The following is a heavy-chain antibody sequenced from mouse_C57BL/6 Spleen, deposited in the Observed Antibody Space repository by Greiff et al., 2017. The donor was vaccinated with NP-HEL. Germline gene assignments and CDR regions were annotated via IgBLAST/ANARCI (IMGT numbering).Heavy chain of an antibody. D-gene: IGHD1-1*01. V-gene: IGHV1-82*01. CDR1: GYAFSSSW. CDR3: ARSSNYYGSLNS. J-gene: IGHJ2*01. CDR2: IYPGDGDT. Sequence: VKLMESGPELVKPGASVKISCKASGYAFSSSWMNWVKQRPGKGLEWIGRIYPGDGDTNYNGKFKGKATLTADKSSSTAYMQLSSLTSEDYAVYFCARSSNYYGSLNSWGQGTTLTVSS.